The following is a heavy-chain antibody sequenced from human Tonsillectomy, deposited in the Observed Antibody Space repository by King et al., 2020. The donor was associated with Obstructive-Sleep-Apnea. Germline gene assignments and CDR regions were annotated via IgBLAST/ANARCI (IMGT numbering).Heavy chain of an antibody. CDR3: AKDMFSRDYFSAFLD. J-gene: IGHJ4*02. CDR1: GFTFGDYT. Sequence: DVQLVESGGVVVQPGGSLRLSCAASGFTFGDYTMHWVRQAPGMGLEWVSLISWDGHSTYYADSVKGRFTISRDFSKNSLFLQMNSLRSEDTALYYCAKDMFSRDYFSAFLDWGQGTLVTVSS. V-gene: IGHV3-43*01. CDR2: ISWDGHST. D-gene: IGHD3-3*02.